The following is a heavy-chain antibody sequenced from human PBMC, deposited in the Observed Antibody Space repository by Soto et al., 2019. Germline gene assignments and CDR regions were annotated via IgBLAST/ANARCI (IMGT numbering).Heavy chain of an antibody. CDR2: IISSSSYI. J-gene: IGHJ4*02. CDR3: ARARVYATGPLDF. Sequence: PGGSLRLSCAASGFTFSSYSMNWVRQAPGKGLEWVSSIISSSSYIYYADSVKGRFTISRDNAKNSLYLQMNSLRAEDTAVYYCARARVYATGPLDFWGQGTLVTVSS. V-gene: IGHV3-21*01. CDR1: GFTFSSYS. D-gene: IGHD6-13*01.